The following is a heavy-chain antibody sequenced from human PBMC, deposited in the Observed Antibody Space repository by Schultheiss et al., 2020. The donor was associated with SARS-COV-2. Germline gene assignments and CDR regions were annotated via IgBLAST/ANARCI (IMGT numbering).Heavy chain of an antibody. CDR1: GGSFSGYY. CDR2: IYYSGNT. Sequence: SETLSLTCAVYGGSFSGYYWSWIRQPPGKGLEWIGYIYYSGNTKYNPSLKSRVTISVDTSKNQFSLKLSSVTAADTAVYYCAREVYQPGGAWYYYYGMDVWGQGTTVTVSS. D-gene: IGHD2-2*01. CDR3: AREVYQPGGAWYYYYGMDV. J-gene: IGHJ6*02. V-gene: IGHV4-59*01.